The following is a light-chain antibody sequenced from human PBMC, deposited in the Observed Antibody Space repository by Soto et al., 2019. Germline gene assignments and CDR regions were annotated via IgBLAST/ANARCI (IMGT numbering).Light chain of an antibody. CDR1: QSISSW. Sequence: DIQMTQSPSTLSASVGDRVTITCRASQSISSWLAWYQQKPGKAPKLLIYDASSLESGVPSRFSGSGSGTEFTLTISSLQPDDVATYYCQQYNSYPLTCGGGTKVEIK. CDR3: QQYNSYPLT. CDR2: DAS. V-gene: IGKV1-5*01. J-gene: IGKJ4*01.